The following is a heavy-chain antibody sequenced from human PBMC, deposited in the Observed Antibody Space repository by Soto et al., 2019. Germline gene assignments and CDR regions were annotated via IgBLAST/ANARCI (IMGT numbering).Heavy chain of an antibody. CDR3: TTGVIAVAYYYYYGMDV. V-gene: IGHV3-15*01. CDR2: IKSKTDGGTT. D-gene: IGHD6-19*01. CDR1: GFTFSNAW. J-gene: IGHJ6*02. Sequence: SLRLSCAASGFTFSNAWMSWVRQAPGKGPEWVGRIKSKTDGGTTDYAAPVKGRFTISRDDSKNTLYLQMNSLKTEDTAVYYCTTGVIAVAYYYYYGMDVWGQGTTVTVSS.